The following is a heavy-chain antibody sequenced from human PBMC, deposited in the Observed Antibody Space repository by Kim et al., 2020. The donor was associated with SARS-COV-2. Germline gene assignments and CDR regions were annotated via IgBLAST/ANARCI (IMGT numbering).Heavy chain of an antibody. CDR1: GFTFDDYA. Sequence: GGSLRLSCATSGFTFDDYAMHWVRQAPGKGLEWVSGISWNSGSIGYADSVKGRFTISRDNAKNSLYLQMNSLRAEDTALYYCAKDYSGWYLGRWFDSWGQGTLVTVSS. CDR2: ISWNSGSI. D-gene: IGHD6-19*01. J-gene: IGHJ5*01. V-gene: IGHV3-9*01. CDR3: AKDYSGWYLGRWFDS.